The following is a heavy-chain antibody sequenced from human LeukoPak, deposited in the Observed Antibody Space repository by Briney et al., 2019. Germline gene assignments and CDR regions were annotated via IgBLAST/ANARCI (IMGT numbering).Heavy chain of an antibody. V-gene: IGHV3-9*01. CDR3: ANIYSGWYVH. CDR2: ITWNSGDT. CDR1: GFTFHTYA. D-gene: IGHD4-11*01. J-gene: IGHJ5*02. Sequence: GGSLRLSCAASGFTFHTYAMHWVRQAPGKGLEWVSGITWNSGDTGYADSVKGRFTISRDNSKNTLYLQMNSLRAEDTAVYYCANIYSGWYVHWGQGTLVTVSS.